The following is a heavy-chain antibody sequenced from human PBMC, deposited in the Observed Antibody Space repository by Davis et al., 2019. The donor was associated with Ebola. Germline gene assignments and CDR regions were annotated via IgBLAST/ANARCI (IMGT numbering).Heavy chain of an antibody. J-gene: IGHJ4*02. CDR3: ARAQFPTTSDH. CDR2: INPHNGNT. CDR1: GYTFTSYG. V-gene: IGHV1-18*04. D-gene: IGHD1-1*01. Sequence: ASVKVSCKASGYTFTSYGINWVRQAPGQGLEWMGWINPHNGNTNYAQNVQGRVIMTSDTATTTAYMEVGSLRSDDTAVYYCARAQFPTTSDHWGQGTLVTVSS.